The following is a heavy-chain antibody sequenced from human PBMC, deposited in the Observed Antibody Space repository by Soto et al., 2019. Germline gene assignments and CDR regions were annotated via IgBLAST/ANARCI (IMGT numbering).Heavy chain of an antibody. Sequence: SQTLSLTCAVYGGSFSGYYWGWIRQPPGKGLEWIGEINHSGSTNYNPSLKSRVTISVDTSKNQFSLKLSSVTAADTAVYYYAKVFEAKTYHLSDPWGQGTLVTVSS. CDR2: INHSGST. CDR1: GGSFSGYY. D-gene: IGHD2-2*01. CDR3: AKVFEAKTYHLSDP. J-gene: IGHJ5*02. V-gene: IGHV4-34*01.